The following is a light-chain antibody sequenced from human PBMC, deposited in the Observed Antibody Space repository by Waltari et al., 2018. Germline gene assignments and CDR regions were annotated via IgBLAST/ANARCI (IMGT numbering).Light chain of an antibody. V-gene: IGKV1-12*01. CDR2: ETS. J-gene: IGKJ4*01. CDR1: KDILRW. CDR3: QQADRLPLT. Sequence: DIQMTQSPTSVSASVGDRVTITCRASKDILRWLAWYQHNPGKAPKLLISETSGLESGVPSRFSGRGSGTDFTLTISSLQPEDFATYYCQQADRLPLTFGGGTKVEIK.